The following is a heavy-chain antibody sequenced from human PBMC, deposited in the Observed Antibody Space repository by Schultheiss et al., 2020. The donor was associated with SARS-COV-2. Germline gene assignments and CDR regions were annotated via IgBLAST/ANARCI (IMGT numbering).Heavy chain of an antibody. J-gene: IGHJ6*03. CDR3: ARVCGYSYGVFDYYYYMDV. CDR2: ISSSGSTI. D-gene: IGHD5-18*01. CDR1: GFTFSDYY. Sequence: GESLKISCAASGFTFSDYYMSWIRQAPGKGLEWVSYISSSGSTIYYADSVKGRFTISRDNAKNSLYLQMNSLRAEDTAVYYCARVCGYSYGVFDYYYYMDVWGKGTTVTVSS. V-gene: IGHV3-11*01.